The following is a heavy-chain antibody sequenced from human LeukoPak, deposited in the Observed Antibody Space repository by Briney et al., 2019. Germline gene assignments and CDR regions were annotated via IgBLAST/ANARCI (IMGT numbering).Heavy chain of an antibody. CDR3: ARGAVVVIYDY. D-gene: IGHD3-22*01. V-gene: IGHV4-4*07. CDR1: GGSISSYD. J-gene: IGHJ4*02. Sequence: SETLSLTCTVSGGSISSYDWSWIRQPAGKGLEWIGRIYTRGSTNYNPSLKSRVTISVDTSKNQFSLKLSSVTAADTAVYYCARGAVVVIYDYWGQGTLVTVSS. CDR2: IYTRGST.